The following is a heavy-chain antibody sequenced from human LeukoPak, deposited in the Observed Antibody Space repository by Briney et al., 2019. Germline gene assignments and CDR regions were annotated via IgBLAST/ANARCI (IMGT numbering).Heavy chain of an antibody. CDR3: ARHDAVVTDHIDY. V-gene: IGHV4-39*01. D-gene: IGHD4-23*01. CDR1: GGSISSSSYY. Sequence: PSETLSLTCTVSGGSISSSSYYWGWIRQPPGKGLEWIGSIYYSGSTYYNPSLKSRVTISVDTSKNQFSLKLGSVTAADTAVYYCARHDAVVTDHIDYWGQGTLVTVSS. CDR2: IYYSGST. J-gene: IGHJ4*02.